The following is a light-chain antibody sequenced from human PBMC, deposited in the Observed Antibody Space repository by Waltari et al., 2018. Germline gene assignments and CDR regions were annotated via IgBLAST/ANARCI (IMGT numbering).Light chain of an antibody. CDR3: SSRNGRADQVV. CDR2: GKD. Sequence: SSELTQDPGVSVALGQTFTITCQGDSLRTSYATWYQLKPGQAPVLVIYGKDKRPSGIPARFSGYSSGTTSSLTITGAQAEDEADYYCSSRNGRADQVVFAGGTKVTVL. J-gene: IGLJ3*02. V-gene: IGLV3-19*01. CDR1: SLRTSY.